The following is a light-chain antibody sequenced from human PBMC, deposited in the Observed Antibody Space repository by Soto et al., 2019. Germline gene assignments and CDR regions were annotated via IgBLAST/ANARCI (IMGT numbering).Light chain of an antibody. J-gene: IGKJ2*01. CDR1: QSVNSY. Sequence: EIVLTQSPGTLSLSPGERGTLSCRASQSVNSYYLAWYQQKPGQAPRLLIYGASTRATGIPARFSGSGSETEFTLTISSLQSEDFAVYYCQQYNNWPPYTFGQGTKLEI. CDR2: GAS. CDR3: QQYNNWPPYT. V-gene: IGKV3-15*01.